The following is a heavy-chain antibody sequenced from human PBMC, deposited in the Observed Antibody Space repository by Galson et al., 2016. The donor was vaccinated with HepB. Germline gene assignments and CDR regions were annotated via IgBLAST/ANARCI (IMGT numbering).Heavy chain of an antibody. CDR2: IWFDGNTK. CDR1: GFIFSGYG. V-gene: IGHV3-33*06. CDR3: AKGLKAPGYHYYMDV. J-gene: IGHJ6*03. D-gene: IGHD6-19*01. Sequence: SLRLSCAASGFIFSGYGMNWVRQAPGKGLEWVAVIWFDGNTKNYADSVKGRFTISRDNSKNMLYLQINSLRTEDTAVYYCAKGLKAPGYHYYMDVWGKGATVSVSS.